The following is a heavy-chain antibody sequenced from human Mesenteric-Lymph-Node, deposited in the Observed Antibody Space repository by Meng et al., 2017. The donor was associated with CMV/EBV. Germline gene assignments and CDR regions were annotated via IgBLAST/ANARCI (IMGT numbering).Heavy chain of an antibody. CDR1: GFSFRTHA. J-gene: IGHJ6*02. Sequence: GESLKISCVASGFSFRTHALHWVRQAPGKGLEWVTFIAYDGNNAFYADSVTGRFTISRDNSKNTLYLQMNSLRAEDTAVYYCAKDLVVVNPRPPLYGMDVWGQGTTVTVSS. CDR2: IAYDGNNA. D-gene: IGHD3-22*01. V-gene: IGHV3-30*04. CDR3: AKDLVVVNPRPPLYGMDV.